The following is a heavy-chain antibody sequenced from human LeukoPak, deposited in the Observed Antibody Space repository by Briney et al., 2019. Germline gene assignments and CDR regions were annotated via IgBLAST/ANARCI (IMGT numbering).Heavy chain of an antibody. J-gene: IGHJ4*02. D-gene: IGHD3-22*01. Sequence: ASVKVSCKASGYTFTSYAMNWVRQAPGQGLEWMGGIIPIFGTANYAQKFQGRVTITADESTSTAYMELSSLRSEDTAVYYCARDPYYYDSSGESDYWGQGTLVTVSS. CDR3: ARDPYYYDSSGESDY. CDR2: IIPIFGTA. CDR1: GYTFTSYA. V-gene: IGHV1-69*13.